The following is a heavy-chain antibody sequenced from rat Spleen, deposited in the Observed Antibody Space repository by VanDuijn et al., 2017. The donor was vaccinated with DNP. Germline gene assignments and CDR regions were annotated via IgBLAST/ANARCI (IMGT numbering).Heavy chain of an antibody. Sequence: EVQLVESGGALVQPGRSLKLSCAASGFTFSDYYMAWVRQAPTKGLEWVAYISYDGGSTYYGDSVKGRFTISRDDAKSTLYLQMDSLRSEETATYYCARVQLGYYALDAWGQGTSVTVSS. V-gene: IGHV5-20*01. D-gene: IGHD5-1*01. CDR2: ISYDGGST. CDR1: GFTFSDYY. J-gene: IGHJ4*01. CDR3: ARVQLGYYALDA.